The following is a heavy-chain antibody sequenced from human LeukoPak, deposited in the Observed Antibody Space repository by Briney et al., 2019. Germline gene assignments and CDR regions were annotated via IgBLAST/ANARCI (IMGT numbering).Heavy chain of an antibody. CDR3: ARCSAATCFPLDFDF. V-gene: IGHV1-18*01. CDR2: ISGFNDNT. J-gene: IGHJ4*02. D-gene: IGHD2-15*01. Sequence: ASVKVSCKASGYDFNRFAINWVRQAPGQGPEWMGWISGFNDNTAYAQKLQDRVTMTTDKSTSTAYMELRNLRSDDTAMYYCARCSAATCFPLDFDFWGQGKLVTVCS. CDR1: GYDFNRFA.